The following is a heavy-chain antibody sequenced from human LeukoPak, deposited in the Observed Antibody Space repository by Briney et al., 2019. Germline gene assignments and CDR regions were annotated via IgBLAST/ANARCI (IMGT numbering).Heavy chain of an antibody. Sequence: ASVKVSCKASGYTFTSYAMNWVRQAPGQGLEWTGWINTNTGNPTYAQGFTGRFVFSLDTSVSTAYLQISSLKAEGTAVYYCARGMTTVTTWGGYWGQGTLVTVSS. J-gene: IGHJ4*02. CDR1: GYTFTSYA. V-gene: IGHV7-4-1*02. D-gene: IGHD4-17*01. CDR2: INTNTGNP. CDR3: ARGMTTVTTWGGY.